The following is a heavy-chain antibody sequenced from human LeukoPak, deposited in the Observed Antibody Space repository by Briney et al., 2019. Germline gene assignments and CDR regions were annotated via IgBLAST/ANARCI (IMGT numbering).Heavy chain of an antibody. CDR3: ARVDGRSQYYHYYGMDV. CDR2: ISYDGSNK. J-gene: IGHJ6*02. Sequence: GGSLRLSCAASGFTFSSYAMHWVRQAPGKGLEWVAFISYDGSNKYYADSVKGRFTISRDNSKNTLYLQMNSLRAEDTAVFYCARVDGRSQYYHYYGMDVWGQGTTVTVSS. D-gene: IGHD1-14*01. CDR1: GFTFSSYA. V-gene: IGHV3-30-3*01.